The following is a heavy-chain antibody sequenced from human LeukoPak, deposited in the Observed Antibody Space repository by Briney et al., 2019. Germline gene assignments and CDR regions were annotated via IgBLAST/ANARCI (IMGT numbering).Heavy chain of an antibody. V-gene: IGHV1-2*02. J-gene: IGHJ4*02. CDR2: INPNSGGT. D-gene: IGHD3-10*01. Sequence: ASVKVSCKASGFTFTSYAINWVRQAPGQGLEWMGWINPNSGGTNYAQKFQGRVTMTRDTSIRTAYMELSRLRSDDTAMYYCARYYIEGRCFDYWGQGTLVTVSS. CDR3: ARYYIEGRCFDY. CDR1: GFTFTSYA.